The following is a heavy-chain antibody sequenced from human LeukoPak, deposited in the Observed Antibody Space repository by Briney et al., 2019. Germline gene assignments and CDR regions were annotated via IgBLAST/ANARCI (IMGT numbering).Heavy chain of an antibody. V-gene: IGHV3-53*01. Sequence: GGSLRLSCAASGFTVSSYYMNWVRQAPGKGLEWVSVIYNDGNTYYADSVKGRFTISRDTFKNTLHLQIYTLRAEDTAVYFCARGRPSYYYYLDVWGKGTAVTVSS. CDR2: IYNDGNT. CDR1: GFTVSSYY. CDR3: ARGRPSYYYYLDV. J-gene: IGHJ6*03.